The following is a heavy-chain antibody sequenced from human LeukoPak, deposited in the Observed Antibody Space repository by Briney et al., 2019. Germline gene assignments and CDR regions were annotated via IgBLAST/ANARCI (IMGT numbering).Heavy chain of an antibody. CDR1: GYTFTGYY. J-gene: IGHJ6*02. D-gene: IGHD3-3*01. Sequence: ASVKVSCKASGYTFTGYYMHWVRQAPGQGLEWMGWISAYNGNTNYAQKLQGRVTMTTDTSTSTAYMELRSLRSDDTAVYYCATTSKLRFLEWLSPLNYYYYYGMDVWGQGTTVTVSS. CDR2: ISAYNGNT. V-gene: IGHV1-18*04. CDR3: ATTSKLRFLEWLSPLNYYYYYGMDV.